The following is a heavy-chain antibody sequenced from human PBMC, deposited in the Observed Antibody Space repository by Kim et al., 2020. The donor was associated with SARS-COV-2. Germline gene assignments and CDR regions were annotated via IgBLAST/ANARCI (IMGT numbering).Heavy chain of an antibody. J-gene: IGHJ6*02. Sequence: GGSLRLSCAASGFTFSSYLMSWVRQAPGKGLECVANIKQDGSEKYYVDSVKGRFTISRDNAKNSLYLQMNSLRAEDTAVYYCAKAYSSGWPYYYYYGMDVWGQGTTVTVS. CDR3: AKAYSSGWPYYYYYGMDV. CDR2: IKQDGSEK. D-gene: IGHD6-19*01. V-gene: IGHV3-7*03. CDR1: GFTFSSYL.